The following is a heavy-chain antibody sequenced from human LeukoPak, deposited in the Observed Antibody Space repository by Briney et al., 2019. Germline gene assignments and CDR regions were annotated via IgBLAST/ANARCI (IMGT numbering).Heavy chain of an antibody. CDR3: ARASVSGNDYYYGMDV. Sequence: ASVKVSCKASGGTSSSYAISWVRQAPGQGLEWMGRIIPILGIANYAQKFQGRVTITADKSTSTAYVELSSLRSEDTAVYYCARASVSGNDYYYGMDVWGQGTTVTVSS. CDR2: IIPILGIA. J-gene: IGHJ6*02. V-gene: IGHV1-69*04. CDR1: GGTSSSYA. D-gene: IGHD4-23*01.